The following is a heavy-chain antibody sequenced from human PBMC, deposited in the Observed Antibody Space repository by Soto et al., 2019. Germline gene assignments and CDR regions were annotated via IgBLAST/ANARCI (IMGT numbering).Heavy chain of an antibody. CDR3: ARLYSSGWYGPGRY. V-gene: IGHV3-20*04. CDR2: INWNGGST. CDR1: GFTFDDYG. Sequence: EVQLVESGGGVVRPGGSLRLSCAASGFTFDDYGMSWVRQAPGKGLEWVSGINWNGGSTGYADSVKGRFTISRDNAKNALYLQMNSLRAEDTALYYWARLYSSGWYGPGRYWGQGTLVTVSS. J-gene: IGHJ4*02. D-gene: IGHD6-19*01.